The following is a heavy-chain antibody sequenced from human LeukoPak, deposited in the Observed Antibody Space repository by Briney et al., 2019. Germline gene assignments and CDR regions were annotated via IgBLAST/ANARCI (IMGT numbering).Heavy chain of an antibody. Sequence: SETLSLTCTVSGGSISSYYWSWIRQPPGKGLEWIGYIYYSGSTNYNPSLKSRVNISVATSKNQFSLKLSSVTAADTAVYYCARLRIGYYGSGSYLFDYWGQGTLVTVSS. CDR2: IYYSGST. V-gene: IGHV4-59*08. CDR3: ARLRIGYYGSGSYLFDY. D-gene: IGHD3-10*01. J-gene: IGHJ4*02. CDR1: GGSISSYY.